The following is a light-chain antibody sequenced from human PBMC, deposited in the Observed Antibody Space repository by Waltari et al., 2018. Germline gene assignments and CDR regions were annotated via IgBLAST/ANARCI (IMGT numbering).Light chain of an antibody. V-gene: IGLV1-44*01. CDR3: ASWDDSVNGLV. CDR2: NND. Sequence: QSVLPQPPSVSGTPGQRVTISCSGSGSNSVDWYLHLPGMAPKLLIYNNDERPSGVSAQFSGSKSGTSASLAISGLQSEDEADYYCASWDDSVNGLVFGGGTKLTVL. CDR1: GSNS. J-gene: IGLJ2*01.